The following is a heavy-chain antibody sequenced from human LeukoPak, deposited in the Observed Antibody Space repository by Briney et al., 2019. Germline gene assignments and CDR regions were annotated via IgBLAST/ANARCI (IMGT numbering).Heavy chain of an antibody. J-gene: IGHJ3*02. CDR2: IYTSGST. CDR1: GFSISSGSCY. CDR3: ARDVARLNYDFWSGQAKRGDAFDI. V-gene: IGHV4-61*02. Sequence: SETLSLTCTVSGFSISSGSCYWGWLRQPAGKGLEWIGRIYTSGSTNYNPSLKSRVTISVDTSKNQFSLKLSSVTAADTAVYYCARDVARLNYDFWSGQAKRGDAFDIWGQGTMVTGSS. D-gene: IGHD3-3*01.